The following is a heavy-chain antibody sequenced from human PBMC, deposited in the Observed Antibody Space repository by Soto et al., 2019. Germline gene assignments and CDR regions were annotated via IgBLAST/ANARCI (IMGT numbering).Heavy chain of an antibody. CDR3: ARDPSRRGNYRPFDY. J-gene: IGHJ4*02. CDR1: GDTFTNYA. D-gene: IGHD3-16*02. V-gene: IGHV1-3*01. CDR2: INAGNGNT. Sequence: RASVKVSCKASGDTFTNYAMHWVRQAPGQRLEWMGWINAGNGNTKYSQKFQGRVTITRDTSASTAYMELSSLRSEDTAVYYCARDPSRRGNYRPFDYWGQGTLVTVSS.